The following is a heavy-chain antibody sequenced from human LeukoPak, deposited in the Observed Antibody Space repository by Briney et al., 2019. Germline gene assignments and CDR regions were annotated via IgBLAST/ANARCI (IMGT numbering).Heavy chain of an antibody. V-gene: IGHV4-59*01. CDR1: GGSISSYY. CDR3: ARDPDGSFFDY. Sequence: SETLSLTCTVSGGSISSYYWSWIRQPPGKGLEWIGYIYYSGSTNYNPSLKSRVTISVDTSKNQFSLKLSSVTAADTAVYYRARDPDGSFFDYWGQGTLVTVSS. CDR2: IYYSGST. J-gene: IGHJ4*02. D-gene: IGHD2-15*01.